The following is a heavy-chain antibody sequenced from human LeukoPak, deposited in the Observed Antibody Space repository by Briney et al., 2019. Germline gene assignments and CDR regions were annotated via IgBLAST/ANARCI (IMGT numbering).Heavy chain of an antibody. CDR2: IKQDGSEK. V-gene: IGHV3-7*01. CDR3: ARVTIAAAGTFHGWFDP. Sequence: ETLSLTCAVSGGSISSSNWWSWVRQAPGKGLEWVANIKQDGSEKYYVDSVKGRFTISRDNAKNSLYLQMNSLRAEDTAVYYCARVTIAAAGTFHGWFDPWGQGTLVTVSS. J-gene: IGHJ5*02. D-gene: IGHD6-13*01. CDR1: GGSISSSNW.